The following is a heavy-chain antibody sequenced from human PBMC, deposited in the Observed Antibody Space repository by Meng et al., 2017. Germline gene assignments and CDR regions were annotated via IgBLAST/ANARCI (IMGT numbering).Heavy chain of an antibody. Sequence: GRVVQSRDEVMKPGSSVKVSCKACGGTFSGDAISWVRQAPGQGLEWMGGIIPIFGTANYAQKFQGRVTITADESTSTAYMELSSLRSEDTAVYYCAREGPCGGDCSGFDYWGQGTLVTVSS. CDR1: GGTFSGDA. V-gene: IGHV1-69*01. CDR3: AREGPCGGDCSGFDY. D-gene: IGHD2-21*02. CDR2: IIPIFGTA. J-gene: IGHJ4*02.